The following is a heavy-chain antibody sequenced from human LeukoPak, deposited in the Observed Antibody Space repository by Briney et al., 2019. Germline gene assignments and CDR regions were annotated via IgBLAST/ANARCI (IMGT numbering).Heavy chain of an antibody. CDR2: ISYDGSNK. J-gene: IGHJ6*02. CDR1: GFTFSSYA. CDR3: ARASYYYDSSGYYRPYYYYGMGV. V-gene: IGHV3-30-3*01. D-gene: IGHD3-22*01. Sequence: PGGSLRLSCAASGFTFSSYAMPWVRQAPGKGLEWVAVISYDGSNKYYADSVKGRFTISRDNSKNTLYLQMNSLRAEDTAVYYCARASYYYDSSGYYRPYYYYGMGVWGQGTTVTVSS.